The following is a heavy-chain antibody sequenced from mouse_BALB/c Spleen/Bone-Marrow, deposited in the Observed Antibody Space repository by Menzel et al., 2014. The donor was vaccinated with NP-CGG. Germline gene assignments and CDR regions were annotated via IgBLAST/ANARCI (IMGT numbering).Heavy chain of an antibody. Sequence: SXAELAKPGASVKMSCKASGYTFTSYWMHWVKQRPGQGLEWIGYINPSTGYTEYNQKFKDKATLTADKSSSTAYMQLSSLTSEDSAVYYCARYYRYDGSAYWGQGTLVTVSA. CDR1: GYTFTSYW. J-gene: IGHJ3*01. V-gene: IGHV1-7*01. CDR2: INPSTGYT. CDR3: ARYYRYDGSAY. D-gene: IGHD2-14*01.